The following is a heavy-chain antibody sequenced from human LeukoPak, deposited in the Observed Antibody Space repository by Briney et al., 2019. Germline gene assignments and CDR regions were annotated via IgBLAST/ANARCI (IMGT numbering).Heavy chain of an antibody. D-gene: IGHD6-6*01. CDR3: ARESEYSSNAFDY. V-gene: IGHV3-21*01. CDR1: GFTFSSYI. CDR2: LTSHSSYK. J-gene: IGHJ4*02. Sequence: GGSLRLPCEASGFTFSSYIMNWVRQAPGKGLEWVSSLTSHSSYKYYADSVKGRFTISRDNANNSLYLQMNSLRAEDTAVYYCARESEYSSNAFDYWGQGTLVTVSS.